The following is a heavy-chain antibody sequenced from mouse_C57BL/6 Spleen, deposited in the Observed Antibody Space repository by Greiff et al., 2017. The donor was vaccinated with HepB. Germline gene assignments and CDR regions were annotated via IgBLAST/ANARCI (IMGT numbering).Heavy chain of an antibody. V-gene: IGHV7-3*01. CDR3: ARYMEYDYDGGPWFAY. Sequence: EVKLMESGGGLVQPGGSLSLSCAASGFTFTDYYMSWVRQPPGKALEWLGFIRNKANGYTTEYSASVKGRFTTSRDNSQSILYLQMNALRAEDSATYYCARYMEYDYDGGPWFAYWGQGTLVTVSA. J-gene: IGHJ3*01. CDR2: IRNKANGYTT. D-gene: IGHD2-4*01. CDR1: GFTFTDYY.